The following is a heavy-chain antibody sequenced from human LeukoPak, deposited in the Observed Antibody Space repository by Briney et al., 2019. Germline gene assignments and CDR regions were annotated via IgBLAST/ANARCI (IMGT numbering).Heavy chain of an antibody. V-gene: IGHV1-2*06. D-gene: IGHD1-1*01. CDR3: ARDPGDNWNDMDY. J-gene: IGHJ4*02. Sequence: GASVKVSCKASGYTFTGYYMHWVRQAPGQGLEWMGRINPNSGGTNHAQKFQGRVTMARDTSTSTAYMELSRLRSDDTAVYYCARDPGDNWNDMDYWGQGTLVTVSS. CDR1: GYTFTGYY. CDR2: INPNSGGT.